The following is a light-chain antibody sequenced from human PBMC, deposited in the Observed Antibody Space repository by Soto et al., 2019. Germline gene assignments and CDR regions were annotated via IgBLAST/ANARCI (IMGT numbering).Light chain of an antibody. CDR3: QQRRDWPLT. CDR1: QSVSSY. CDR2: DAS. Sequence: EIVLTQSPATLSLSPGERATLSCRASQSVSSYLAWYQQKPGQAPALLISDASNRDTGIPARFSGSGSGTDFTLTVSSLEPEDFAVYYCQQRRDWPLTFGGGTKVEI. V-gene: IGKV3-11*01. J-gene: IGKJ4*01.